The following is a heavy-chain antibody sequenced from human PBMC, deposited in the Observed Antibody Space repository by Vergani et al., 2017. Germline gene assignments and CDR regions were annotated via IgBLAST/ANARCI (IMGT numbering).Heavy chain of an antibody. J-gene: IGHJ4*02. CDR1: GYTFTTYA. D-gene: IGHD3-16*02. CDR3: AREGFYDYVWGSYRLRGGYYFDY. Sequence: QVQLVQSGAEVKKPGASVKASCKASGYTFTTYAMHWVRQAPGQRLEWMGGINAGNGNTKYSQKFQGRVTITRDTSASTAYIELSSLRTEDTAVYYCAREGFYDYVWGSYRLRGGYYFDYWGQGTLVTVSS. V-gene: IGHV1-3*01. CDR2: INAGNGNT.